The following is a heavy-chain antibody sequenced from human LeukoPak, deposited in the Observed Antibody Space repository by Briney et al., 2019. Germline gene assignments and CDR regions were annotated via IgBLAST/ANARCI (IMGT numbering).Heavy chain of an antibody. J-gene: IGHJ4*02. CDR3: AKDSPSRTATTEVPVDY. Sequence: RGSLRLSCAASGFSFRDYTMNWVRQAPRKGLEWLASISSSSSYIYFANSARGRFTISRDNAKNSLYLQMNSLRAEDTAVYYCAKDSPSRTATTEVPVDYWGQGTLVTVSS. CDR1: GFSFRDYT. D-gene: IGHD1/OR15-1a*01. CDR2: ISSSSSYI. V-gene: IGHV3-21*01.